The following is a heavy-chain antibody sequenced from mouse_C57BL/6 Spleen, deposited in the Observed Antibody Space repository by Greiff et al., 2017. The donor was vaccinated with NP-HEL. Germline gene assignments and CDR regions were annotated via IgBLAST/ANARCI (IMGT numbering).Heavy chain of an antibody. J-gene: IGHJ4*01. CDR1: GYTFTDYY. D-gene: IGHD1-1*01. Sequence: VQLQQSGAELVRPGASVKLSCKASGYTFTDYYINWVKQRPGQGLEWIARIYPGSGNTYYNEKFKGKATLTAEKSSSTAYMQLSSLTSEDSAVYFCARSLLLYYAMDYWGQGTSVTVSS. V-gene: IGHV1-76*01. CDR2: IYPGSGNT. CDR3: ARSLLLYYAMDY.